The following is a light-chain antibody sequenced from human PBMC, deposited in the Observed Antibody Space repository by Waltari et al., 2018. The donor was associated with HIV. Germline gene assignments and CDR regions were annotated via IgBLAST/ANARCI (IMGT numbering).Light chain of an antibody. CDR2: RNN. CDR1: SSPIGSNY. V-gene: IGLV1-47*01. J-gene: IGLJ3*02. Sequence: QSVLTQPPSASGTPGQRVTIPCSGSSSPIGSNYVYWYQQLPGTAPKLLIYRNNQRPSGVPDRFSGSKSGTSASLAISGLRSEDEADYYCAAWDDSLSGRVFGGGTKLTVL. CDR3: AAWDDSLSGRV.